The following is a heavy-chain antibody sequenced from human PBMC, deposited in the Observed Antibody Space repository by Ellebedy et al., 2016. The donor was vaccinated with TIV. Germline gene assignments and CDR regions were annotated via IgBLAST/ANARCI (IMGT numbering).Heavy chain of an antibody. D-gene: IGHD1-1*01. J-gene: IGHJ3*01. V-gene: IGHV3-74*01. Sequence: GESLKISCAASGFTFSSYWMHWVRQAPGKGLVWVSRINSDGSSTSYVDSVKGRFTISRDNAKNTLYLQMNSLRAEDTAVYYCARDIVQLPDGDAFDFWGQGTTVTVSS. CDR3: ARDIVQLPDGDAFDF. CDR1: GFTFSSYW. CDR2: INSDGSST.